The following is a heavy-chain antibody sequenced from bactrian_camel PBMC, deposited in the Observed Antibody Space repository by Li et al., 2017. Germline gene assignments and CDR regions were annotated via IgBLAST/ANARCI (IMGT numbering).Heavy chain of an antibody. D-gene: IGHD2*01. CDR2: ITPGRGRR. CDR3: EADLQWCRSGYFDPYARLGY. V-gene: IGHV3S1*01. CDR1: GYPYNSDNC. J-gene: IGHJ6*01. Sequence: VQLVESGGDSVQAGGSLRLTCDAIGYPYNSDNCMAWFRQAPGKEREGVAAITPGRGRRYYGDSVKGRFTISRDDAQRTIYLQMNRLEVEDSAIYVCEADLQWCRSGYFDPYARLGYRGQGTQVSV.